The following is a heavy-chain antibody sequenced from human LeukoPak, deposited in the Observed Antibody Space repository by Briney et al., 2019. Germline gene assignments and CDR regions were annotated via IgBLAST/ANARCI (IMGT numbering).Heavy chain of an antibody. CDR2: IYTSGST. J-gene: IGHJ5*02. V-gene: IGHV4-4*07. Sequence: SETLSLTCTVSGGSISSFYWNWIRQPAGKGLEWIGRIYTSGSTNYNPSLKSRVTMSIDTSKNQFSLKLSSVTAADTAVYYCARHGSGSVVPVGFDPWGQGTLVTVSS. D-gene: IGHD2-15*01. CDR1: GGSISSFY. CDR3: ARHGSGSVVPVGFDP.